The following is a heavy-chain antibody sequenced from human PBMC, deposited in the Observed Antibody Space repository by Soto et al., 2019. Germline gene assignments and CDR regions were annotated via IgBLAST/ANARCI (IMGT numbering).Heavy chain of an antibody. CDR2: IIPIFGTA. Sequence: QVQLVQSGAEVKKPGASVKVSCKASGGTFSSYAISWLLQAPGQELEWMGGIIPIFGTANYAQKFQGRVTITSDESTNEAYMELSSLRSEDTDVYYCARDELRGGSGWSSVWYYYYGMDVWGQGTTVTVSS. CDR3: ARDELRGGSGWSSVWYYYYGMDV. CDR1: GGTFSSYA. J-gene: IGHJ6*02. D-gene: IGHD6-19*01. V-gene: IGHV1-69*01.